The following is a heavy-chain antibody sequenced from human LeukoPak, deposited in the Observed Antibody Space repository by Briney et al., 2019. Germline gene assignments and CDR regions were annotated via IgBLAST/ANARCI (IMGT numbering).Heavy chain of an antibody. Sequence: SETLSLTCVVSGGSINNNKWWSWVRQPPGKGLEWIGEINHSGSTNYNPSLKSRVTISVDTSKNQFSLKLSSVTAADTAVYYCARVPYYYYYGMDVWGQGTTVTVSS. CDR1: GGSINNNKW. CDR2: INHSGST. J-gene: IGHJ6*02. V-gene: IGHV4-4*02. CDR3: ARVPYYYYYGMDV.